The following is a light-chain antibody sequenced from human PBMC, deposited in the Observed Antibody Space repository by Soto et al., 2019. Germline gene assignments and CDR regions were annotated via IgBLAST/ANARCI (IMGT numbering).Light chain of an antibody. Sequence: DIQMTQSPSSLSASVGDRVTITCRASQGISNYVAWYQQKPGKPPKLLIYAASTLQSGVPSRFSGSGSGTDFTLTTTSLQPGDVATYSCQKYSSVPVFGPGTKGDIK. J-gene: IGKJ3*01. CDR2: AAS. V-gene: IGKV1-27*01. CDR3: QKYSSVPV. CDR1: QGISNY.